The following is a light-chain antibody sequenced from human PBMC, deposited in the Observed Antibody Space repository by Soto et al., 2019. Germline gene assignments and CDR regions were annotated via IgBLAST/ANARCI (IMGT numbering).Light chain of an antibody. CDR1: SSDVGAYNY. J-gene: IGLJ2*01. V-gene: IGLV2-8*01. CDR3: SSNTGNNNFVV. CDR2: EVS. Sequence: ALTQPPSASGSLGQSVTISCTGTSSDVGAYNYVSWYQQHPDRAPKVIIYEVSQRPSGVPDRFSGSKSGNTASLTVSGLQAEDEADYYCSSNTGNNNFVVFGGGTKLTVL.